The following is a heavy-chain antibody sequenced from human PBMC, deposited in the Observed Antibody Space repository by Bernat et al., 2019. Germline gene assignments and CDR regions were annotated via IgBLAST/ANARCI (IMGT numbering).Heavy chain of an antibody. Sequence: EVQLLESGGGLVQPGGSLRLSCAASGFTFSSYAMSWVRQAPGKGLEWVSAISSSGGSTYYADSVKGRFTISRDNSKNTLYLQMNSLRAEDTAVYYCAKTISVIGYCSGGSCYHAFDIWGQGTMVTVSS. CDR3: AKTISVIGYCSGGSCYHAFDI. J-gene: IGHJ3*02. CDR1: GFTFSSYA. V-gene: IGHV3-23*01. CDR2: ISSSGGST. D-gene: IGHD2-15*01.